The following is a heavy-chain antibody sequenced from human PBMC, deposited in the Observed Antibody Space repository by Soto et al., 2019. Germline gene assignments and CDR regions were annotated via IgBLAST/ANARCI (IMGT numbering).Heavy chain of an antibody. J-gene: IGHJ3*02. V-gene: IGHV4-30-2*01. CDR2: ISHSGIA. CDR1: GCSISRGAYT. CDR3: ARWMRSSGSFRSFAI. D-gene: IGHD3-22*01. Sequence: TXDTLCLTCSVAGCSISRGAYTWSWIRQPPGKGLEWIGCISHSGIADYNPSLKSRVTISGDVSKNQFSLRLSSVTAADTAMYYCARWMRSSGSFRSFAIWAQGTMVPVS.